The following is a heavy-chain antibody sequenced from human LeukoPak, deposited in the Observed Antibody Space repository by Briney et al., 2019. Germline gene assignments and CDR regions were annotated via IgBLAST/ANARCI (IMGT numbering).Heavy chain of an antibody. CDR1: GYTFTDYH. D-gene: IGHD1-26*01. Sequence: GASVKVSCKASGYTFTDYHIHWVRQAPGQGLEWMGWINPNSGGRNYAQKFQGRVTMTRDTSITTAYMEVSGLGSDDTAVYYCASGTKVGYWYFDLWGRGTLVIVSS. CDR3: ASGTKVGYWYFDL. V-gene: IGHV1-2*02. J-gene: IGHJ2*01. CDR2: INPNSGGR.